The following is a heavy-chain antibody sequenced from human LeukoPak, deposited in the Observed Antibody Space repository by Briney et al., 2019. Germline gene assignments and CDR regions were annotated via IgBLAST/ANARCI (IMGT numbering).Heavy chain of an antibody. D-gene: IGHD1-26*01. CDR1: GYTFTSYG. J-gene: IGHJ6*02. Sequence: GASVKVSCKASGYTFTSYGISWVRQAPGQGLEWMGWISAYNGNTNYAQKLQGRVTMTTDTSTSTAYVELRSLRSDDTAVYYCARGWDVRSYYYYGMDVWGQGTTVTVSS. V-gene: IGHV1-18*01. CDR2: ISAYNGNT. CDR3: ARGWDVRSYYYYGMDV.